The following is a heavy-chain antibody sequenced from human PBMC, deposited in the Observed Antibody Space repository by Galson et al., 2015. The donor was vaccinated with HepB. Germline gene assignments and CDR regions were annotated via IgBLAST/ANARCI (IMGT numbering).Heavy chain of an antibody. CDR3: ATTAANADAILVGATYMNAFDI. CDR1: GYSFTSYW. J-gene: IGHJ3*02. Sequence: QSGAEVKKPGESLKISCKGSGYSFTSYWIGWVRQMPGKGLEWMGIIYPGDSDTRYSPSFQGQVTISADKSISTAYLQWSSLKASDTAMYYCATTAANADAILVGATYMNAFDIWGQGTMVTVSS. V-gene: IGHV5-51*01. D-gene: IGHD1-26*01. CDR2: IYPGDSDT.